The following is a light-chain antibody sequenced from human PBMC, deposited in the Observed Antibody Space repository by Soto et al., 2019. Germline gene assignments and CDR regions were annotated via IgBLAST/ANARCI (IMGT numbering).Light chain of an antibody. V-gene: IGKV3-11*01. CDR3: QQRINWPLT. Sequence: EIVLTQFPATLSLSPGERATLSCKASQSVSTFLAWYQQNPGKAPRLLMYDVSRRATGSPTRFSGSGSGTDFTLTISSLEPADFAVYYCQQRINWPLTFGGGTKVEIK. CDR2: DVS. CDR1: QSVSTF. J-gene: IGKJ4*01.